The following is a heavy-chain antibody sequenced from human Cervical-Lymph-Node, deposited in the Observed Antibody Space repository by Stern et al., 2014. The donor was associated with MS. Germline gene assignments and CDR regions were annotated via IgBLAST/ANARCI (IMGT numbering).Heavy chain of an antibody. CDR1: GFTFGDYA. CDR2: ISWDSVYI. D-gene: IGHD2-2*01. J-gene: IGHJ6*02. CDR3: VKTMGTSWEYYGMDV. Sequence: EVQLVESGGGLVQPGRSLRLSCAASGFTFGDYAMHWVRQPPGKGLEWVSAISWDSVYIAYANSVKGRFTISRDNGKNSLYLHMNSLRAEDTAVYFCVKTMGTSWEYYGMDVWGQGTTVSVSS. V-gene: IGHV3-9*01.